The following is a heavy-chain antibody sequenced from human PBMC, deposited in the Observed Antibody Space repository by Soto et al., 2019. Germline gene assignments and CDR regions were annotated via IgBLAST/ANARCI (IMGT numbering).Heavy chain of an antibody. CDR1: GSTFSNSG. CDR3: ARDGGSHGPSYFDS. CDR2: LWLDGSNK. D-gene: IGHD3-16*01. J-gene: IGHJ4*02. Sequence: VQLVESGGGVVQPGRSLRLSCAASGSTFSNSGMHWVRQAPGKGPEWVAVLWLDGSNKYYGESVKGRFSISRDNSKNTLYLDINSLRTEDTAVYYCARDGGSHGPSYFDSWGQGSLVIVSS. V-gene: IGHV3-33*01.